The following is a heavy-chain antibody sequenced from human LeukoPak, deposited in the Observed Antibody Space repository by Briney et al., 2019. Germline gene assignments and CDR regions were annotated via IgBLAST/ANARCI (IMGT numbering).Heavy chain of an antibody. J-gene: IGHJ6*02. Sequence: ASVKVSCKASGYTFTSYAMHWVRQAPGQGLEWMGWISAYNGNTNYAQKLQGRVTMTTDTSTSTAYMELRSLRSDDTAVYYCARDQVHTAMVQYYYYYYGMDVWGQGTTVTVSS. CDR3: ARDQVHTAMVQYYYYYYGMDV. CDR1: GYTFTSYA. D-gene: IGHD5-18*01. CDR2: ISAYNGNT. V-gene: IGHV1-18*01.